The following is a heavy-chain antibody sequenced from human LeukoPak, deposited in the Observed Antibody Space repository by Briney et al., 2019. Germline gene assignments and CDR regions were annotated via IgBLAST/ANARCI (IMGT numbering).Heavy chain of an antibody. CDR2: ISGSGGST. Sequence: GGSLRLSCAASGFTFSSYAMSWVRQAPGKGLEWVSAISGSGGSTYYADSVKGRFTISRGNSKNTLYLQMNSLRAEDTAVYYCARLSGYDWESFYDYWGQGTLVTVSS. D-gene: IGHD5-12*01. J-gene: IGHJ4*02. CDR3: ARLSGYDWESFYDY. CDR1: GFTFSSYA. V-gene: IGHV3-23*01.